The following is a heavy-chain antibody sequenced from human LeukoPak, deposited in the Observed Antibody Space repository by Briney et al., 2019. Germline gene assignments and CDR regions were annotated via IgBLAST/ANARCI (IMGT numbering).Heavy chain of an antibody. Sequence: SETLSLTCTASGCSISTYYWSWIRQPPGKGLEWIGYIYYSGSTNYNPSLKSRVTMSVDTSKNQFSLKLRSVTAADTAIYYCARDAPSSSHFDYWGQGTLVTVSS. J-gene: IGHJ4*02. D-gene: IGHD6-19*01. CDR1: GCSISTYY. V-gene: IGHV4-59*01. CDR2: IYYSGST. CDR3: ARDAPSSSHFDY.